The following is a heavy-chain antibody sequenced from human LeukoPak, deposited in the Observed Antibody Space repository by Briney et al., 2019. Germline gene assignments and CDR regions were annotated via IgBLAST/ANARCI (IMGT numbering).Heavy chain of an antibody. D-gene: IGHD2-2*01. V-gene: IGHV1-3*01. CDR3: ARDVRDIVVVPAARGYWFDP. CDR2: INAGNGNT. Sequence: GASVKVSCKASGYTFTSYAMHWVRQAPGQRLEWMGWINAGNGNTKYSQKFQGRVTITRDTSASTAYMELSSLRSEDTAVYYCARDVRDIVVVPAARGYWFDPWGQGTLVTVSS. CDR1: GYTFTSYA. J-gene: IGHJ5*02.